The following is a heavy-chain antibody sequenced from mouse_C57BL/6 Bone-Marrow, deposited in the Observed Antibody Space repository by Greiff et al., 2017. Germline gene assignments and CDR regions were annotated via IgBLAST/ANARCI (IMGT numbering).Heavy chain of an antibody. CDR3: AREGVTTVVAWYFDV. Sequence: QVQLKQSGPELVRPGASVKISCKAPGYTFTSHWMQWVRQRPGQGLEWIGEIFPGSGSTYYNEKFKGKATLTVDTSSSTAYMPLSSLTSEDSAVYFWAREGVTTVVAWYFDVWGTGTTVTVSS. CDR2: IFPGSGST. J-gene: IGHJ1*03. V-gene: IGHV1-56*01. D-gene: IGHD1-1*01. CDR1: GYTFTSHW.